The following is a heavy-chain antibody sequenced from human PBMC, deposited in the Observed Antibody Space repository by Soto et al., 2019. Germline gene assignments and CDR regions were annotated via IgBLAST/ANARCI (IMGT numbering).Heavy chain of an antibody. V-gene: IGHV3-64D*06. J-gene: IGHJ1*01. D-gene: IGHD1-26*01. CDR2: ISSNGGTT. CDR3: VKHPGAVTGDEYFQH. Sequence: GGSLRLSCSASGFTFSSYAMHWVRQAPGKGLEYASGISSNGGTTYYVDSVKGRFIISRDNSKNTLYLQLSSLRTEDTAVYYRVKHPGAVTGDEYFQHWGLGTLLTVSS. CDR1: GFTFSSYA.